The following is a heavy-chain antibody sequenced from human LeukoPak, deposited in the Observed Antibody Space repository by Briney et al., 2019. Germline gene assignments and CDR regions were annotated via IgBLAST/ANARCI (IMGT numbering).Heavy chain of an antibody. J-gene: IGHJ4*02. CDR2: IASDGSST. Sequence: GGSLRLSCAASGFTFSSYWMNWVRQAPGKGLVWVSRIASDGSSTTYADSVKGRFSISRDNAKNTLYLQMNSLRVEDTAVYYCARGPISGWSADYWGQGTLVTVSS. V-gene: IGHV3-74*01. D-gene: IGHD6-19*01. CDR1: GFTFSSYW. CDR3: ARGPISGWSADY.